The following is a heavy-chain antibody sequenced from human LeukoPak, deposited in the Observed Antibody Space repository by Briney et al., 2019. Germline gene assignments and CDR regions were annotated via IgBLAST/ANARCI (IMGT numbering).Heavy chain of an antibody. CDR3: ATTAGAAGGYYGMDV. J-gene: IGHJ6*02. D-gene: IGHD6-13*01. V-gene: IGHV1-69*02. Sequence: SVKASCKASGGTFSSYTISWVRQAPGQGLEWMGRIIPILGIANYAQKFQGRVTITADKSTSTAYMELSSLRSEDTAVYYCATTAGAAGGYYGMDVWGQGTTVTVSS. CDR1: GGTFSSYT. CDR2: IIPILGIA.